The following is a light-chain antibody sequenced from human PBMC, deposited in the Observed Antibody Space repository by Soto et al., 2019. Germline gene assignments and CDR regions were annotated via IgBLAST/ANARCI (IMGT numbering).Light chain of an antibody. CDR3: SSFTISSTDV. V-gene: IGLV2-14*01. CDR1: SGEVATYNY. CDR2: EVT. J-gene: IGLJ1*01. Sequence: QSALTQPASVSGSPGQSGTISCTGSSGEVATYNYVSWYQQHPGKAPNLMIYEVTNRPSGVSNRFSGSKSGNTASLTISGLQGEDEADYYCSSFTISSTDVFGTWTKVTV.